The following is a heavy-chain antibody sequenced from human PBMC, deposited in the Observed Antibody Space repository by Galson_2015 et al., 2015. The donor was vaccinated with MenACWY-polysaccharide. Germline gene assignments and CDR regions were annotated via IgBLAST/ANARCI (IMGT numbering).Heavy chain of an antibody. CDR2: ISSTSSII. J-gene: IGHJ4*02. V-gene: IGHV3-48*01. D-gene: IGHD1-1*01. CDR3: TRGGQGRVPDN. Sequence: SLRLSCAASGFTFSSYSMNWVRQAPGRGLECVSYISSTSSIIHYADSVKGRFTISRDNAQNSLYLQMSSLRAEDTAVYYCTRGGQGRVPDNWGQGTLVTVSS. CDR1: GFTFSSYS.